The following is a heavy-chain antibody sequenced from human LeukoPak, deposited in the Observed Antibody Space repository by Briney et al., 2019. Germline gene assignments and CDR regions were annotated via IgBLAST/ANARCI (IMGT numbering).Heavy chain of an antibody. D-gene: IGHD4-23*01. V-gene: IGHV3-9*03. CDR3: AKGSLSTVVTPPYFDY. CDR2: ISWNSGSI. Sequence: AGRSLRLSCAASGFTFGDYAMHWVRQAPGKGLEWVSGISWNSGSIGYADSVKGRFTISRDNAKNSLYLQMNSLRAEDMALYYCAKGSLSTVVTPPYFDYWGQGTLVTVSS. CDR1: GFTFGDYA. J-gene: IGHJ4*02.